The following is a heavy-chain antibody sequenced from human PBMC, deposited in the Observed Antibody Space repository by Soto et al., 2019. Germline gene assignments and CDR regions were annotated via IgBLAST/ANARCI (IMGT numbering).Heavy chain of an antibody. V-gene: IGHV3-72*01. CDR2: TRNKANSYTT. CDR1: GFTFSDHY. Sequence: GGSLRLSCAASGFTFSDHYMDWVRQAPGKGLEWVGRTRNKANSYTTEYAASVKGRFTISRDDSKNSLYLQMNSLKTEDTAVYYCARAVSYGKLLWFGELSYYYYYYMDVWGKGTTVTVSS. CDR3: ARAVSYGKLLWFGELSYYYYYYMDV. J-gene: IGHJ6*03. D-gene: IGHD3-10*01.